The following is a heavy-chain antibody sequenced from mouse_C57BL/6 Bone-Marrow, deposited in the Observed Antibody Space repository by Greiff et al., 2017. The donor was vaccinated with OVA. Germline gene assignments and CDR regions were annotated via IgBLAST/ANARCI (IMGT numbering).Heavy chain of an antibody. Sequence: HVQLQQSDAELVKPGASVKISCKVSGYTFTDHTIHWMKQRPEQGLEWIGYIYPRDGSTKYNEKFKGKATLTADKSSSTAYMQLNSLTSEASADYFCSSATVVATDYFDYWGPSPTLTVSS. CDR3: SSATVVATDYFDY. V-gene: IGHV1-78*01. D-gene: IGHD1-1*01. J-gene: IGHJ2*01. CDR1: GYTFTDHT. CDR2: IYPRDGST.